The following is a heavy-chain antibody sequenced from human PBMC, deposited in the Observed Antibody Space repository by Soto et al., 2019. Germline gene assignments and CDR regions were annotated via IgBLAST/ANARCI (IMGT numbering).Heavy chain of an antibody. CDR3: ARHYSILGAEYNWFDP. CDR1: GGSISSGDYY. Sequence: PSETLSLTCTVSGGSISSGDYYWSWIRQPPGKGLEWIGYIYYSGSTYYNPSLKSRVTISVDTSKNQFSLKLSSVTAADTAVYYCARHYSILGAEYNWFDPWGQGTLVTVSS. J-gene: IGHJ5*02. CDR2: IYYSGST. D-gene: IGHD3-10*01. V-gene: IGHV4-30-4*01.